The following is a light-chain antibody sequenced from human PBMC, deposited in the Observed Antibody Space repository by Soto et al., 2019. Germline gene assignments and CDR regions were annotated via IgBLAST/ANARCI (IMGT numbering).Light chain of an antibody. V-gene: IGKV3-20*01. CDR1: QSVSSNY. CDR3: QQYGSSSWT. J-gene: IGKJ1*01. CDR2: GAS. Sequence: DSVLTQSPNSLSLSPGERATLSCRVSQSVSSNYLAWYQQIPGQAPRPLIYGASSRATGIPDRFSGSGSGTDFTLTISRLEPEDFAVYYCQQYGSSSWTFGQGTKVDI.